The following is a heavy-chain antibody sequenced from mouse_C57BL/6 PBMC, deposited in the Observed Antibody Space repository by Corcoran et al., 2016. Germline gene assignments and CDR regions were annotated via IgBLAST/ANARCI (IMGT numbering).Heavy chain of an antibody. Sequence: QVQLKQSGAELVRPGASVKLSCKASGYTFTDYYINWVKQRPGQGLEWIARIYPGSGNTYYNEKFKGKATLTAEKSSSTAYMQLSSLTSEDSAVYFCAREETSWFAYWGQGTLVTVSA. J-gene: IGHJ3*01. V-gene: IGHV1-76*01. CDR2: IYPGSGNT. CDR3: AREETSWFAY. CDR1: GYTFTDYY.